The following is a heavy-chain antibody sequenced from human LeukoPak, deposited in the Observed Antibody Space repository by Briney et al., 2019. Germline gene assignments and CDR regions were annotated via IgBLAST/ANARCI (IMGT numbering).Heavy chain of an antibody. Sequence: GGSLRLSCVASGFTFSNYAMNWVRHAPGKGLEWVAIITGTHGRTYYADSVKGRFTISRDNSKNTLSLQMDSLRAEDTAVYYCAKEWRWGDTEVHYYGLNVWGQGTTVTVSS. J-gene: IGHJ6*02. CDR3: AKEWRWGDTEVHYYGLNV. V-gene: IGHV3-23*01. CDR2: ITGTHGRT. CDR1: GFTFSNYA. D-gene: IGHD1-1*01.